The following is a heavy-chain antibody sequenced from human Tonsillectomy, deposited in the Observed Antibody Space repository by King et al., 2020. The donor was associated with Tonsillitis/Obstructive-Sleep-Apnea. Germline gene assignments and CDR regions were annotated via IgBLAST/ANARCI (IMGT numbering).Heavy chain of an antibody. CDR2: IYYSGST. CDR1: GGSISSYY. V-gene: IGHV4-59*08. Sequence: QLQESGPGLVKPSETLSLTCTVSGGSISSYYWSWIRQPPGKGLEWIGYIYYSGSTNYNPSLKSRVTISVDTSKNQFSLKLSSVTAADTAVYYCARHWRYCSSTSCYTSDYWGQGTLVTVSS. CDR3: ARHWRYCSSTSCYTSDY. D-gene: IGHD2-2*02. J-gene: IGHJ4*02.